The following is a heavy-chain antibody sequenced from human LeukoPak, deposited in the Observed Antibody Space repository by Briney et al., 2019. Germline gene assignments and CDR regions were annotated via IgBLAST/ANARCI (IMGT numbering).Heavy chain of an antibody. CDR3: ARDRPKTKGYSGYDGSREDWFDP. V-gene: IGHV1-18*01. CDR1: GYTFTSYG. CDR2: ISAYNGNT. D-gene: IGHD5-12*01. Sequence: ASVKVSCKASGYTFTSYGISWVRQAPGQGLEWMGWISAYNGNTNYAQKLQGRVTMTTDTSTSTAYMELRSVRSDDTAVYYCARDRPKTKGYSGYDGSREDWFDPWGQGTLVTVSP. J-gene: IGHJ5*02.